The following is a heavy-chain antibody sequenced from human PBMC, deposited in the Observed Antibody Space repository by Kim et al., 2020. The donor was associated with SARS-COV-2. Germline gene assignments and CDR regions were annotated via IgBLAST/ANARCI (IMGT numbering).Heavy chain of an antibody. J-gene: IGHJ4*02. V-gene: IGHV3-74*01. Sequence: GGSLRLSCVASGFTFSSYGMHWVRQAPGKGLEWVSRVNSDGSSTYYADSVKGRFTISRDNARNTLYLQMNSLRAEDTAVYYCASLYTGFVYDKFDYWGQGTLVTVSS. CDR1: GFTFSSYG. CDR3: ASLYTGFVYDKFDY. CDR2: VNSDGSST. D-gene: IGHD2-8*01.